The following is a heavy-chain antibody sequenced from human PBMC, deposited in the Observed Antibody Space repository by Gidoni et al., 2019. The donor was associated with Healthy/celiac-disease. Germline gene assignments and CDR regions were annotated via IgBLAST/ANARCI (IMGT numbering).Heavy chain of an antibody. V-gene: IGHV3-11*01. Sequence: QVQLVESGGGLVKPGGSLRLSCAASGFTFSDYYMSWIRQAPGKGLAWVSYISSSGSTIYYADAVKGRFTISRDNAKNSLYLQMKSLRAEDTAVYYCARDDQIIYSGYDSGDLAFDYWGQGTLVTVSS. CDR3: ARDDQIIYSGYDSGDLAFDY. J-gene: IGHJ4*02. CDR1: GFTFSDYY. CDR2: ISSSGSTI. D-gene: IGHD5-12*01.